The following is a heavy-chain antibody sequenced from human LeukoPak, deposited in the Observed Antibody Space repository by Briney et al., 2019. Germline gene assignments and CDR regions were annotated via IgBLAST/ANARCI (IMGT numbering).Heavy chain of an antibody. V-gene: IGHV1-8*01. CDR2: VNPNSGNT. Sequence: ASVKVSCKTSGYTFTSYDLNWVRQATGQGLEWMGWVNPNSGNTGYAQKFQGRVTMTMDPSISTAYMELSSLRSEDTAVYYCARRSSWYKFDYWGQGTLVTVSS. CDR1: GYTFTSYD. D-gene: IGHD6-13*01. CDR3: ARRSSWYKFDY. J-gene: IGHJ4*02.